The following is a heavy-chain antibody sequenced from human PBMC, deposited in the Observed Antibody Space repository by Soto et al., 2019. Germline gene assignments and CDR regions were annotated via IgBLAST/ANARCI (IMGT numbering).Heavy chain of an antibody. CDR2: INPSGGST. CDR1: GGTFSSYA. V-gene: IGHV1-46*01. J-gene: IGHJ6*02. CDR3: AMSPPPHPYYYYGMDV. Sequence: ASVKVSCKASGGTFSSYAISWVRQAPGQGLEWMGIINPSGGSTSYAQKFQGRVTMTRDTSTSTVYMELSSLRSEDTAVYYCAMSPPPHPYYYYGMDVWGQGTTVTVSS.